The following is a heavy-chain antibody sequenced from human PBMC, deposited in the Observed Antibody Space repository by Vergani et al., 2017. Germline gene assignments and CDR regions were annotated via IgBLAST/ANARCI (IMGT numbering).Heavy chain of an antibody. CDR3: AREDLSTMTYYFDY. V-gene: IGHV4-30-4*01. Sequence: QVQLQESGPGLVKPSQTLSLTCTVSGGSISSGDYYWTWIRQPPGKGLEWIGNIYYSGSTFYHPSLKSRVIISVDTSKNQFSLKVSSVTAADTAVYYCAREDLSTMTYYFDYWGQGTLVTVSS. D-gene: IGHD5/OR15-5a*01. CDR2: IYYSGST. CDR1: GGSISSGDYY. J-gene: IGHJ4*02.